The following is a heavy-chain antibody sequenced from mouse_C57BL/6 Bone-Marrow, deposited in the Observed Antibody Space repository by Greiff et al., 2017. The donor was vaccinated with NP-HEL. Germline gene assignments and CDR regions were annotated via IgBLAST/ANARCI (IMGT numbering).Heavy chain of an antibody. D-gene: IGHD2-5*01. CDR3: ARWKNAYYSNYSDY. CDR2: IYPRSGNT. V-gene: IGHV1-81*01. Sequence: VQVVESGAELARPGASVKLSCKASGYTFTSYGISWVKQRTGQGLEWIGEIYPRSGNTYYNEKFKGKATLTADKSSSTAYMELRSLTSEDSAVYFCARWKNAYYSNYSDYWGQGTTLTVSS. J-gene: IGHJ2*01. CDR1: GYTFTSYG.